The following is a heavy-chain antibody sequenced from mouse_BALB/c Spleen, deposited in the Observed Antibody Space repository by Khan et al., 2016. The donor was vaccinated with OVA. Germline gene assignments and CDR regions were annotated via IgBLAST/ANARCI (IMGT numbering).Heavy chain of an antibody. CDR2: IITTNDYT. J-gene: IGHJ3*01. CDR3: ERGGSYYRSDDWFAY. D-gene: IGHD2-14*01. CDR1: GYTFTTYT. V-gene: IGHV1-4*01. Sequence: VQLQESETELARPGASVKMSCKASGYTFTTYTIHWVKQRPGQGMEWIGYIITTNDYTNYNQKFKDRATFTADKSSSTAYMQLSSLTSEDSALYYCERGGSYYRSDDWFAYWGQGTMVTVSA.